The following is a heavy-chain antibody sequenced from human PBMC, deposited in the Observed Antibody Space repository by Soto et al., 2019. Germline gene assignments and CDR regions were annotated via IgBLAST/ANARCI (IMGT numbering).Heavy chain of an antibody. V-gene: IGHV4-59*01. D-gene: IGHD5-12*01. Sequence: PSETLSLTCTVSGGSITSYHWTWIRQAPGKGLEWIGYVYYTGIANYSPSLKSRVTISIDTSKRQFSLKLNSVTAADTAVYYCARAGGYCVYCVDYWSQGTLVTVS. CDR2: VYYTGIA. J-gene: IGHJ4*02. CDR3: ARAGGYCVYCVDY. CDR1: GGSITSYH.